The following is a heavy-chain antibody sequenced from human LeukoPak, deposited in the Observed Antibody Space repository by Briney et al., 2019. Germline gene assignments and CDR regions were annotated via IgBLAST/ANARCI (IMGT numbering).Heavy chain of an antibody. CDR2: ISGSGGST. V-gene: IGHV3-23*01. D-gene: IGHD2-2*01. J-gene: IGHJ3*02. CDR1: GFTFSSYA. CDR3: AKDDIVVVPAAPDIDAFDT. Sequence: PRGSLRLSCAASGFTFSSYAMSWVRQAPGKGLEWVSAISGSGGSTYYADSVKGRFTISRDNSKNTLYLQMNSLRAEDTAVYYCAKDDIVVVPAAPDIDAFDTWGQGTMVTVSS.